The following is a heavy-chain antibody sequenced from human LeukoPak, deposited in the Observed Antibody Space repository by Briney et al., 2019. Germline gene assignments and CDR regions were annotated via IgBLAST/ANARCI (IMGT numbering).Heavy chain of an antibody. D-gene: IGHD3-10*01. CDR3: ARAKRFGELLYG. CDR2: MNPDSGNT. Sequence: GASVKVSCKASGYTFTSYDINWVRQATGQRLEWMGWMNPDSGNTGYAQKFQGRVTMTRNTSISTAYMELSSLTSEDTAVYYCARAKRFGELLYGWGQGTLVTVSS. CDR1: GYTFTSYD. J-gene: IGHJ4*02. V-gene: IGHV1-8*01.